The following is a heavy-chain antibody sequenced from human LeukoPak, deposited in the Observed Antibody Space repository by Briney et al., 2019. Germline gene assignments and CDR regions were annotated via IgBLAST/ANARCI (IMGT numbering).Heavy chain of an antibody. V-gene: IGHV4-59*08. CDR1: GGSIIGHY. Sequence: PSETLSLTCTVSGGSIIGHYWSWVRQFPGKGLEFIAYTGSTNYNPSLQSRVTISVDTFKNQFSLKLNSVTAADTAVYYCARLGPFYYGSGTVYNAFDIWGQGTKVSVSS. CDR3: ARLGPFYYGSGTVYNAFDI. CDR2: TGST. J-gene: IGHJ3*02. D-gene: IGHD3-10*01.